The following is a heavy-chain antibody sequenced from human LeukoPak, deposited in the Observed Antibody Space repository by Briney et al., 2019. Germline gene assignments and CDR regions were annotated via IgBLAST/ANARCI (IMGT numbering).Heavy chain of an antibody. D-gene: IGHD3-10*01. Sequence: PSETLSLTCSVSGGYISSYYWSWIRQPAGKGLESIGHISTSGSTNYNPSLKSRVTISVDTSKNQFSLKLNSVTAADTAVYYCAKSNGYGLVDIWGQGTMVTVSS. CDR3: AKSNGYGLVDI. CDR1: GGYISSYY. CDR2: ISTSGST. J-gene: IGHJ3*02. V-gene: IGHV4-4*07.